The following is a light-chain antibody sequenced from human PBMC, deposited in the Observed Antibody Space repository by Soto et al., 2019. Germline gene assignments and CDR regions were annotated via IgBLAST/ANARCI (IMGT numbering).Light chain of an antibody. CDR3: QQSYRTQYH. Sequence: DIQMTQSPSSLSASVGDRVTITCRANQSISSYLNWYQQKPGKAPKLLIYAASTLQRGVSSRFSGSGSGTDFTLTIRSLQLDDFETYYCQQSYRTQYHFGKGTKVDI. CDR2: AAS. CDR1: QSISSY. J-gene: IGKJ2*01. V-gene: IGKV1-39*01.